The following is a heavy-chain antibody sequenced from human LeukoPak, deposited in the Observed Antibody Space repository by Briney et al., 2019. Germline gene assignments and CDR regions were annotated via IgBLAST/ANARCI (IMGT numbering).Heavy chain of an antibody. CDR3: AKSGYNRFDY. Sequence: KSGGSLRLSCAASGFTLNTYAMSWVRQAPGKGLEWVSGINGGGTTYYANSVKGRFTISRDTSKNTLDLQMNSLRVEDTAVYYCAKSGYNRFDYWGQGTLVTVSS. CDR2: INGGGTT. J-gene: IGHJ4*02. V-gene: IGHV3-23*01. CDR1: GFTLNTYA. D-gene: IGHD5-24*01.